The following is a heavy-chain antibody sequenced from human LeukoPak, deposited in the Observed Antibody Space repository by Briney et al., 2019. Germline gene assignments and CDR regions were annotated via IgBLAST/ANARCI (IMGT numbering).Heavy chain of an antibody. CDR2: IYSGGST. V-gene: IGHV3-53*01. J-gene: IGHJ6*03. CDR1: GFTFNSNY. Sequence: GGSLRLSCAASGFTFNSNYMSWVRQAPGKGLEWVSVIYSGGSTYYADSVKGRFTISRDNSKNTLYLQMNSLRAEDTAVYYCARVKGGSSWYTAYYMDVWGKGTTVTVSS. CDR3: ARVKGGSSWYTAYYMDV. D-gene: IGHD6-13*01.